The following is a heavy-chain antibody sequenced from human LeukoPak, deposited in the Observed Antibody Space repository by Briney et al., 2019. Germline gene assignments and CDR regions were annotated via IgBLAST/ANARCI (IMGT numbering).Heavy chain of an antibody. V-gene: IGHV3-30*04. J-gene: IGHJ3*02. CDR1: VFTLSSYA. CDR3: ARSSGGYYDSSPGAFDI. Sequence: GGCLRLSCVASVFTLSSYAMHWVRPAPGKGVEGVAVIYYDGSNKYYADPVKGRFTISRDNSKNTLYLQMNSLRAEDRGVYYCARSSGGYYDSSPGAFDIWGQGTMVSVST. D-gene: IGHD3-22*01. CDR2: IYYDGSNK.